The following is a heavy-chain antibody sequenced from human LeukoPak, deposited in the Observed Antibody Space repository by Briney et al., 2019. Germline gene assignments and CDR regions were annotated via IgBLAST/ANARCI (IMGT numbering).Heavy chain of an antibody. D-gene: IGHD6-19*01. V-gene: IGHV3-64*01. CDR3: ARDREQWLALPSYGMDV. CDR2: ISSNGGST. CDR1: GFTFSSYG. J-gene: IGHJ6*02. Sequence: GRSLRLSCAASGFTFSSYGMHWVRQAPGKGLEYVSAISSNGGSTYYANSVKGRFTISRDNSKNTLYLQMGSLRAEDMAVYYCARDREQWLALPSYGMDVWSQGTTVTVSS.